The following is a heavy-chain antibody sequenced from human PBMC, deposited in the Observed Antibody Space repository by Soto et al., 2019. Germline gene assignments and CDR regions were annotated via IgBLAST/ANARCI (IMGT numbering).Heavy chain of an antibody. CDR3: ARDRHYYDSSGYFRQYYFDY. CDR1: GYTFTSYA. J-gene: IGHJ4*02. Sequence: GASVKVSCKASGYTFTSYAMHWVRQAPGQRLEWMGWINAGNGNTKYSQKFQGRVTITRDTSASTAYMELRSLRSDDTAVYYCARDRHYYDSSGYFRQYYFDYWGQGTLVTVSS. CDR2: INAGNGNT. D-gene: IGHD3-22*01. V-gene: IGHV1-3*01.